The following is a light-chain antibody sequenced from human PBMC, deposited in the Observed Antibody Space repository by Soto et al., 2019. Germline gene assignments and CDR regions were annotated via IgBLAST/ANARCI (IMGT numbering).Light chain of an antibody. V-gene: IGKV3-15*01. Sequence: EIVMTQSPGTLSLSPGETATLSCRASQSVSSNYVAWFHQKPGQAPRLLIYDTSARAAGIPARFSGSGSATEFTLTISSLQSEDFATYYCQHYNHWPRTFGQGTKVDI. CDR3: QHYNHWPRT. J-gene: IGKJ1*01. CDR2: DTS. CDR1: QSVSSN.